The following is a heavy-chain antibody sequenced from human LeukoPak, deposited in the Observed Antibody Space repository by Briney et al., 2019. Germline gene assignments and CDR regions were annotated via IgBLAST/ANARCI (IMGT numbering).Heavy chain of an antibody. Sequence: PGGSLRLSCAASGFTFSSYGMHWVRQAPGKGLEWVAFIRYDGSNKYYADSVKGRFTISRDNSKNTLYLQMNSLRAEDTAVYYCAKAEDEPYDAFDIWGQGTMVTVSS. J-gene: IGHJ3*02. D-gene: IGHD1-14*01. CDR2: IRYDGSNK. CDR3: AKAEDEPYDAFDI. CDR1: GFTFSSYG. V-gene: IGHV3-30*02.